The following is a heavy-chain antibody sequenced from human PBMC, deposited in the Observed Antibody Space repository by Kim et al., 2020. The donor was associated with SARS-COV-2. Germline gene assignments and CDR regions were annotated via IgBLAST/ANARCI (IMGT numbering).Heavy chain of an antibody. CDR1: GFTFSSYS. D-gene: IGHD4-17*01. V-gene: IGHV3-21*01. CDR2: ISSSSSYI. Sequence: GGSLRLSCAASGFTFSSYSMNWVRQAPGKGLEWVSSISSSSSYIYYADSVKGRFTISRDNAKNSLYLQMNSLRAEDTAVYYCARGAHDYGDYLDYWGQGTLVTVSS. CDR3: ARGAHDYGDYLDY. J-gene: IGHJ4*02.